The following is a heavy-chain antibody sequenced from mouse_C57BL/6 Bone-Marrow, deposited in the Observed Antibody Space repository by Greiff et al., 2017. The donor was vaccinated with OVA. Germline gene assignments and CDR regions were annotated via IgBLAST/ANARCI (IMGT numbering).Heavy chain of an antibody. CDR2: INPNNGGT. CDR1: GYTFTDYH. D-gene: IGHD2-4*01. V-gene: IGHV1-22*01. Sequence: VQLQQSGPELVKPGASVKMSCKASGYTFTDYHMHWVKQSHGKSLEWIGYINPNNGGTSYNQKFKGKATLTVNKSSSTAYMELRSLTSEDSAVYYCALYYDYAWFAYWGQGTLVTVSA. CDR3: ALYYDYAWFAY. J-gene: IGHJ3*01.